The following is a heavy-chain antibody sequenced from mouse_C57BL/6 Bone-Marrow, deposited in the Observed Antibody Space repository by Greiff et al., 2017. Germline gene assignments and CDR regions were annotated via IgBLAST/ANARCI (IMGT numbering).Heavy chain of an antibody. CDR2: IHPNSGST. D-gene: IGHD1-1*01. Sequence: VQLQQPGAELVKPGASVKLSCKASGYTFTSYWMHWVKQRPGQGLEWIGMIHPNSGSTNYNEKFKSKATLTVDKSSSTAYMQLSSLTSEDSAVYYCARFDYYGSSYVDYWGQGTTLTVSS. V-gene: IGHV1-64*01. CDR3: ARFDYYGSSYVDY. CDR1: GYTFTSYW. J-gene: IGHJ2*01.